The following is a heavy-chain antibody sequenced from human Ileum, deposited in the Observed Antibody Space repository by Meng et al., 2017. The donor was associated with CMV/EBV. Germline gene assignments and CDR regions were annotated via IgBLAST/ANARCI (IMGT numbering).Heavy chain of an antibody. D-gene: IGHD3-16*01. Sequence: SETLSLTCTVSGGSISSSSYYWGWIRQPPGKGLEWIGGIYYSGSTYYNPSLKSRVTISVDTSKNQFSRTLSSVPAGGPAVYYCARDGGLGLQALGDWYRMDLWGQGTTVTVSS. CDR3: ARDGGLGLQALGDWYRMDL. CDR1: GGSISSSSYY. J-gene: IGHJ6*02. V-gene: IGHV4-39*07. CDR2: IYYSGST.